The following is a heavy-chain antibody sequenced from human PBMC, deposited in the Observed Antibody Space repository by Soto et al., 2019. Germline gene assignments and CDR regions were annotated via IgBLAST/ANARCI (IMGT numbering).Heavy chain of an antibody. J-gene: IGHJ3*02. Sequence: QGQLLQSGDEVKTPGASVRVSCRASGYPFTSYGISWVRQAPGQGLEWVAWISAYNGKRDTAEKFQGRVTMTLDTSTDTAHMELGDLTSAETAVYYCARGRIVASIHDAFEIWGQGTKVTVSS. V-gene: IGHV1-18*01. D-gene: IGHD5-12*01. CDR1: GYPFTSYG. CDR2: ISAYNGKR. CDR3: ARGRIVASIHDAFEI.